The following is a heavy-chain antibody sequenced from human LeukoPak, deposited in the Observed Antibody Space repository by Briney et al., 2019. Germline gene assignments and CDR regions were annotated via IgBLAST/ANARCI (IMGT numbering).Heavy chain of an antibody. CDR1: GYTLTGYY. Sequence: ASVKVSCKASGYTLTGYYMHWVRQAPGQGLEWMGWINPNSGGTNYAQKFQGRVTMTRDTSISTAYMELSRLRSDDTAVYYCARDEASGWSDDAFDIWGQGTMVTVSS. CDR3: ARDEASGWSDDAFDI. V-gene: IGHV1-2*02. D-gene: IGHD6-19*01. J-gene: IGHJ3*02. CDR2: INPNSGGT.